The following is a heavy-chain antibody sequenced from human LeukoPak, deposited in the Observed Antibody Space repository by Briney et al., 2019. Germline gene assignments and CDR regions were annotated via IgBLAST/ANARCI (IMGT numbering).Heavy chain of an antibody. D-gene: IGHD1-1*01. CDR3: ARHNDRTRGAFDI. CDR1: GYTFTNYA. V-gene: IGHV1-3*01. CDR2: INAGNGNT. J-gene: IGHJ3*02. Sequence: GASVKASCKASGYTFTNYAIHWVRQAPGQRLEWMGWINAGNGNTKYSQKFQGRVTFTRDTSASTDYMELSSLSSEDTAVYYCARHNDRTRGAFDIWGQGTMVTVSS.